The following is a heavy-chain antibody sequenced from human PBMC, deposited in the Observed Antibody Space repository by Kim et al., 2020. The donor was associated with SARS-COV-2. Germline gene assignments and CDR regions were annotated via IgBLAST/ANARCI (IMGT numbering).Heavy chain of an antibody. CDR1: GDSISSYY. Sequence: SETLSLTCTVSGDSISSYYWSWIRQPPGKGLEWIAYIHYSGSTNYNPSLKSRVTISVDTSKNQFPLKLSSVTAADTAVYYCARAHRYSYGPFDYWGQGTLVTVSS. CDR2: IHYSGST. V-gene: IGHV4-59*13. D-gene: IGHD5-18*01. CDR3: ARAHRYSYGPFDY. J-gene: IGHJ4*02.